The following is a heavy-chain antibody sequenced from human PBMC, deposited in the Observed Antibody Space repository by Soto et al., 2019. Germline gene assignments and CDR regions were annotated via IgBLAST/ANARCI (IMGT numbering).Heavy chain of an antibody. V-gene: IGHV4-59*01. J-gene: IGHJ4*02. CDR2: IYYSGST. D-gene: IGHD3-16*01. Sequence: SETLSLTCTVSGGSISSYYWSWIRQPPGKGLEWIGYIYYSGSTNYNPSLKSRVTISVDTSKNQFSLKLSSVTAADTAVYYCARGGTPIEYWGQGTLVTVS. CDR3: ARGGTPIEY. CDR1: GGSISSYY.